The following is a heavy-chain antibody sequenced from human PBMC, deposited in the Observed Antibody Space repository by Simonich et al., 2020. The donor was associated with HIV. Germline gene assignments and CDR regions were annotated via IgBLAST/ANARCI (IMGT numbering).Heavy chain of an antibody. D-gene: IGHD6-6*01. J-gene: IGHJ2*01. CDR2: KSYDERNK. Sequence: QVQLVESGGGVVQPGRSLRLSCAASGFTFSSYAMHWVRQAPGKGLGWVAVKSYDERNKYYADSGKGRFTISRDNSKNTLYLQMNSLRAEDTAVYYCAREITSIAARHWYFDLWGRGTLVTVSS. CDR1: GFTFSSYA. CDR3: AREITSIAARHWYFDL. V-gene: IGHV3-30*07.